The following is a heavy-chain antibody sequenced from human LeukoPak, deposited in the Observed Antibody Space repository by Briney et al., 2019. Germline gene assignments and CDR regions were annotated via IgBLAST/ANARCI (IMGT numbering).Heavy chain of an antibody. Sequence: GGSLRLSCAASGFTFDSHTMIWVRQAPGKGLEWVASISASSTNVFYADSVKGRFTISRDNSKNSLFLQMDSLRAEDTAVYYCAELGITMIGGVWGKGTTVTISS. CDR1: GFTFDSHT. D-gene: IGHD3-10*02. CDR2: ISASSTNV. V-gene: IGHV3-21*01. CDR3: AELGITMIGGV. J-gene: IGHJ6*04.